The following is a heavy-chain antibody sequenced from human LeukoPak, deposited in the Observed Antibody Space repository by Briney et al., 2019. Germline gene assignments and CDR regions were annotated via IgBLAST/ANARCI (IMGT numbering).Heavy chain of an antibody. Sequence: SQTLSLTCAISGNSVTSNSAAWNWIRQSPSKGLEWLGRTYYSSKWYSDSSFSVQSRITINPATSSNQFSLQLSSATPEDTADYYCARGGSYSFDYWGEGTLVTVSS. CDR2: TYYSSKWYS. D-gene: IGHD1-26*01. V-gene: IGHV6-1*01. J-gene: IGHJ4*02. CDR3: ARGGSYSFDY. CDR1: GNSVTSNSAA.